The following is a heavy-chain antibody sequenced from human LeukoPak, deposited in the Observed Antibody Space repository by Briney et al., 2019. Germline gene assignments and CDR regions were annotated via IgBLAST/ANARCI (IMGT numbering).Heavy chain of an antibody. J-gene: IGHJ5*01. CDR3: GATTTMASWFDP. V-gene: IGHV4-4*09. CDR1: GRSLSGYY. D-gene: IGHD4-17*01. CDR2: IHTRGST. Sequence: SQTVSLTRSVSGRSLSGYYWRWVRQPPGRGLEGVGYIHTRGSTNYNPALKGRVPKSVDPPKNQCPLRVGPVAAGGPARFYGGATTTMASWFDPSSQRTLVTAPS.